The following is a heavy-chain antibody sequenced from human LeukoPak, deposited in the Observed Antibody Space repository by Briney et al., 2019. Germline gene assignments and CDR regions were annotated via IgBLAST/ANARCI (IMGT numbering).Heavy chain of an antibody. J-gene: IGHJ4*02. CDR1: GGSFSGYY. CDR3: ARGGSWFRGYFDY. D-gene: IGHD6-13*01. V-gene: IGHV4-34*01. Sequence: PETLSLTCAVYGGSFSGYYWSWIRQPPGEGLEWIGEINHSGSTNYNPSLKSRVTISVDTSKNQSSLKLSSVTAADTAVYYCARGGSWFRGYFDYWGQGTLVTVSS. CDR2: INHSGST.